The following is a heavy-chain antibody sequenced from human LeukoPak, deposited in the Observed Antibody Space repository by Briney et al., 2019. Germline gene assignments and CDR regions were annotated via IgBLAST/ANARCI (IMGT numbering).Heavy chain of an antibody. CDR2: IYPGDSDT. Sequence: GESLKISCKGSGYSFTSYWIGWVRQMPGKGPEWMGIIYPGDSDTRYSPSFQGQVTISADKSISTAYLQWSSLKASDTAMYYCARLRIAVAERIDAFDIWGQGTMVTVSS. V-gene: IGHV5-51*01. CDR1: GYSFTSYW. CDR3: ARLRIAVAERIDAFDI. J-gene: IGHJ3*02. D-gene: IGHD6-19*01.